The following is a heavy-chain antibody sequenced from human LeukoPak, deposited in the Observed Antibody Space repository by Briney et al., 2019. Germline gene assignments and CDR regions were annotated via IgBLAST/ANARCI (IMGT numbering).Heavy chain of an antibody. D-gene: IGHD2-15*01. V-gene: IGHV3-30-3*01. Sequence: GGSLRLSCAASGFTFSSYAMHWVRQAPGKGLEWVAVISYDGSNKYYADSVKGRFTISRDNSKNTLYLQMNSLRAEDTAVYYCERAYCSGGSCYSAKYYYYGMDVWGQGTTVTVSS. CDR2: ISYDGSNK. J-gene: IGHJ6*02. CDR1: GFTFSSYA. CDR3: ERAYCSGGSCYSAKYYYYGMDV.